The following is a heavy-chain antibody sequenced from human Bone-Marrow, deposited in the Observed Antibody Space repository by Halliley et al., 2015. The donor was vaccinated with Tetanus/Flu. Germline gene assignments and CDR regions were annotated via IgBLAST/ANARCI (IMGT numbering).Heavy chain of an antibody. J-gene: IGHJ6*02. V-gene: IGHV3-13*01. Sequence: SLRLSCAASGFPFNTYDMHWVRQGAGKGLEWVSGIGSTGDTYYADSVRGRFNISRDNAKSSVYLQMNSLRAGDTAVYYCTRVTQRPIVRGEYGLDVWGQGITVTVPS. CDR3: TRVTQRPIVRGEYGLDV. CDR1: GFPFNTYD. D-gene: IGHD1-26*01. CDR2: IGSTGDT.